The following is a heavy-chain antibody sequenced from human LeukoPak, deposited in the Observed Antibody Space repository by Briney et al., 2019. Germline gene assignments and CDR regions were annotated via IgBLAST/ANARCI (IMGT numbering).Heavy chain of an antibody. CDR2: ISWNSGSI. CDR3: AKDRAYDTNYYLDY. J-gene: IGHJ4*02. Sequence: GGSLRLSCAASGFTFNDYAIHWVRQAPGKGLEWVSGISWNSGSIGYADSVKGRFTISRDNAKNSLYLQMNSLRAEDTALYYCAKDRAYDTNYYLDYWGQGTLVTVSS. D-gene: IGHD3-9*01. V-gene: IGHV3-9*01. CDR1: GFTFNDYA.